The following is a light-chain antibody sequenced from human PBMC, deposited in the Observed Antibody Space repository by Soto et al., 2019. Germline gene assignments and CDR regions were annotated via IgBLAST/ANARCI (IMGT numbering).Light chain of an antibody. Sequence: EIVLTQSPGTLSLSPGDSATLSCTTSQSLRSTFVAWYQVKPDQAPRLLIYGASARATGIQDRFSGSGAGTNFTLPISRVEPEDFAVYYCQQYGSSSQAPFGGGTKVE. CDR2: GAS. CDR1: QSLRSTF. J-gene: IGKJ4*01. V-gene: IGKV3-20*01. CDR3: QQYGSSSQAP.